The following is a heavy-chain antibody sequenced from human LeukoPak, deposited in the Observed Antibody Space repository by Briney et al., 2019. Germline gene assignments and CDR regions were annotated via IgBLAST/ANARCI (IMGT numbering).Heavy chain of an antibody. CDR3: ARGQRRHTDMAPSFDY. V-gene: IGHV3-30*02. Sequence: SGGSLRLSCSASGFTFSRFGMHWVRQAPGQGLEWVAFILYDGSKKYYADSVKGRLTISRDNSKHTLYLQMNSLRAEDTAVYYCARGQRRHTDMAPSFDYWGQGTLVTVSS. D-gene: IGHD5-18*01. J-gene: IGHJ4*02. CDR1: GFTFSRFG. CDR2: ILYDGSKK.